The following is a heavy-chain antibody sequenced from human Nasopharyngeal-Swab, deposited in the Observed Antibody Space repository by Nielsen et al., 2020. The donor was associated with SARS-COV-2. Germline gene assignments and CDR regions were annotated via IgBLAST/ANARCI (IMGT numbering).Heavy chain of an antibody. V-gene: IGHV3-9*01. CDR1: GFTFDDYA. J-gene: IGHJ4*02. CDR3: AKSERVQGWDY. CDR2: ISWNSGSI. D-gene: IGHD1-1*01. Sequence: GGSLRLSCAASGFTFDDYAMHWVRQAPGKGLEWVSGISWNSGSIGYADSVKGRFTISRDNAKNSLYLQMNSLRAEDTALYYCAKSERVQGWDYWGQGTLVTVSS.